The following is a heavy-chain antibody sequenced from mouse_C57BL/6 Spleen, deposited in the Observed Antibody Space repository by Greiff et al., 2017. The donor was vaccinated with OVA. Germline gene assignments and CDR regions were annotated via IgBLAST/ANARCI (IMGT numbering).Heavy chain of an antibody. Sequence: QVHVKQPGTELVKPGASVKLSCKASGYTFTSYWMHWVKQRPGQGLEWIGNINPSNGGTNYNEKFKSKATLTVDKSSSTAYMQLSSLTSEDSAVYYCARGGGYDGYFSYFDYWGQGTTLTVSS. CDR3: ARGGGYDGYFSYFDY. CDR1: GYTFTSYW. V-gene: IGHV1-53*01. D-gene: IGHD2-3*01. CDR2: INPSNGGT. J-gene: IGHJ2*01.